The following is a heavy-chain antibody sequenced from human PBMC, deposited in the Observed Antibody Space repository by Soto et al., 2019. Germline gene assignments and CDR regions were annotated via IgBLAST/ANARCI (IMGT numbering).Heavy chain of an antibody. CDR1: GFTFSRYA. Sequence: GGSLRLSCAASGFTFSRYAMHWVRQAPGKGLEWVTFISFDGNNQYYADSVKGRFTISRDNSKNTLFLQMNSLRPEDTAVYYCARDQWYSGIYPREFDYWGQGILVTVS. CDR3: ARDQWYSGIYPREFDY. V-gene: IGHV3-30-3*01. J-gene: IGHJ4*02. D-gene: IGHD1-26*01. CDR2: ISFDGNNQ.